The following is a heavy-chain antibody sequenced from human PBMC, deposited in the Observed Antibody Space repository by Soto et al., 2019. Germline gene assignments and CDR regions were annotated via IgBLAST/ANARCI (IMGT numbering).Heavy chain of an antibody. V-gene: IGHV2-26*01. CDR3: ARIRGYCSGGSCYCYYFAIDG. D-gene: IGHD2-15*01. Sequence: QVILKASGPVLVKLTEAVTLTCTVSGFPRSDAYVGVSWIRQPQGNALEWLAHILSNDEEVYSSSLRSRLTISKDTSRRQVVLTMANMEPVDTATYYCARIRGYCSGGSCYCYYFAIDGWCQGTTGRVS. J-gene: IGHJ6*02. CDR2: ILSNDEE. CDR1: GFPRSDAYVG.